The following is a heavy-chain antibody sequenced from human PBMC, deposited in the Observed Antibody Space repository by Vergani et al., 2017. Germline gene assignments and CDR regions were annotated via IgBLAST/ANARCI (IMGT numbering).Heavy chain of an antibody. Sequence: QVQLVQSGAEVKKPGASVKVSCKASGYTFTHYFIHWVRQAPGQGLEWMGWINPDSGGTNYAPKFQGRVTMTRDTSISTAYLELSRLRSDDTAVYYCASRQTYYYDSIGDVWCQGTTVTVSS. J-gene: IGHJ6*02. CDR2: INPDSGGT. CDR3: ASRQTYYYDSIGDV. V-gene: IGHV1-2*02. CDR1: GYTFTHYF. D-gene: IGHD3-22*01.